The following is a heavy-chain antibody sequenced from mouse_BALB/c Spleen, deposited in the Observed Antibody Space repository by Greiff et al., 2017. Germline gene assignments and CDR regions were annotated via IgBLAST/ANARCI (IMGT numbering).Heavy chain of an antibody. CDR2: ISSGGGST. Sequence: EVHLVESGGGLVKPGGSLKLSCAASGFAFSSYDMSWVRQTPEKRLEWVAYISSGGGSTYYPDTVKGRFTISRDNAKNTLYLQMSSLKSEDTAMYYCARFTTATGDAMDYWGQGTSVTVSS. J-gene: IGHJ4*01. D-gene: IGHD1-2*01. CDR3: ARFTTATGDAMDY. V-gene: IGHV5-12-1*01. CDR1: GFAFSSYD.